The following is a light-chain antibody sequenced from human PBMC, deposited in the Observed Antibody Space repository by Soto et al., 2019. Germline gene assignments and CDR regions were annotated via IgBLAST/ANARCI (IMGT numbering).Light chain of an antibody. Sequence: DIVMTQSPLSLSVTPGEPASISCRPSQSLLHSSGYTYLDWYLQKPGQSLQLLIYLGSNRASGVPDRFSGSVSGTDFTLKISRVEAGDVGIYYCMQALQTRITFGQGTRLEIK. CDR3: MQALQTRIT. V-gene: IGKV2-28*01. CDR2: LGS. J-gene: IGKJ5*01. CDR1: QSLLHSSGYTY.